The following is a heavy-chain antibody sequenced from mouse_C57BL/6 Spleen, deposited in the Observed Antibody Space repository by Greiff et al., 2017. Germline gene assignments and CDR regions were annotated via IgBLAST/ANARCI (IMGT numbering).Heavy chain of an antibody. CDR3: ARGDYYSSSHWYFDV. J-gene: IGHJ1*03. CDR2: IYPGSGST. V-gene: IGHV1-55*01. CDR1: GYTFTSYW. Sequence: QVQLQQPGAELVKPGASVKMSCKASGYTFTSYWITWVKQRPGQGLEWIGDIYPGSGSTNYNEKFKSKATLTVDTSFRTAYVLLSSRTSEDSAVYYCARGDYYSSSHWYFDVWGTGTTVTVSS. D-gene: IGHD1-1*01.